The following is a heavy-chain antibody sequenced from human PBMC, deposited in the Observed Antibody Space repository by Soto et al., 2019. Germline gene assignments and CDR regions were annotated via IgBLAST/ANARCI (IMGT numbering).Heavy chain of an antibody. J-gene: IGHJ3*01. CDR3: AANWRGAYEGLFDL. D-gene: IGHD1-1*01. V-gene: IGHV4-4*07. Sequence: QVQLRESGPGLVKPSETLSLTCNVSGGPISGYYWNWVRQPAGKGLEWIGRIYSAGTTDLNPSLMSRVIMSVDTSSNQFSLQLLSVTAADTAVYYCAANWRGAYEGLFDLWFQGATGTGSS. CDR2: IYSAGTT. CDR1: GGPISGYY.